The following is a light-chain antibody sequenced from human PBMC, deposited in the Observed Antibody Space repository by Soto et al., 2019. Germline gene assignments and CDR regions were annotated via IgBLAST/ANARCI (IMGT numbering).Light chain of an antibody. Sequence: DLQMTQSPSCLSASVGDRLTITCRASQSISSYLNWYQQKPGKAPKXXIYAASSLQSGVPSRFSGSGYGTDFNLTISSLQTEDFATYYCQQSYSTPITFGQGTRLEIK. V-gene: IGKV1-39*01. CDR3: QQSYSTPIT. J-gene: IGKJ5*01. CDR2: AAS. CDR1: QSISSY.